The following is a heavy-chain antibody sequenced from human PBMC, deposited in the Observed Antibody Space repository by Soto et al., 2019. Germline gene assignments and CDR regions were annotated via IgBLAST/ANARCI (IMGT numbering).Heavy chain of an antibody. J-gene: IGHJ4*02. V-gene: IGHV4-59*01. Sequence: SETLSLTCTVSGDSISTFYWGWMRQSPGKELEWIGYVYYTGSTNYNPSLKSRVTISVDRSKNQFSLKLTSANAADTAVYYCARGRTVRNYADDSSDYFYFFDYWGQGTQVSVSS. D-gene: IGHD3-22*01. CDR1: GDSISTFY. CDR3: ARGRTVRNYADDSSDYFYFFDY. CDR2: VYYTGST.